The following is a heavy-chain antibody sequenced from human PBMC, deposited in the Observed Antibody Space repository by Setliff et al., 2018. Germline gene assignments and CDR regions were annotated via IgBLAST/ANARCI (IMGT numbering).Heavy chain of an antibody. CDR1: GFTFSDYY. CDR3: AKFVGYTYGYDY. Sequence: GGSLRLSCAASGFTFSDYYMSWIRQAPGKGLEWVSYITNSGGTIYYADSVKGRFTISRDNAKNSLFLQMDSLRAEDTALYYCAKFVGYTYGYDYWGRGTLVTVSS. CDR2: ITNSGGTI. J-gene: IGHJ4*02. V-gene: IGHV3-11*04. D-gene: IGHD5-18*01.